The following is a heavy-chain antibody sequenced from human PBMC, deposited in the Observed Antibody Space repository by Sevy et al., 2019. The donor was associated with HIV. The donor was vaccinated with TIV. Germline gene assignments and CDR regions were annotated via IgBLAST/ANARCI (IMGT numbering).Heavy chain of an antibody. CDR1: GFTFSSYW. Sequence: GGSLRLSCAASGFTFSSYWMHWVRQAPGKGLVWVSRINSDGSSTSYADSVKGRFTISRDNAKNTLYLQMNSLRAEDTAVYYCARVGIAAPGDYYYMDVWGKGTTVTVSS. CDR2: INSDGSST. D-gene: IGHD6-13*01. V-gene: IGHV3-74*01. J-gene: IGHJ6*03. CDR3: ARVGIAAPGDYYYMDV.